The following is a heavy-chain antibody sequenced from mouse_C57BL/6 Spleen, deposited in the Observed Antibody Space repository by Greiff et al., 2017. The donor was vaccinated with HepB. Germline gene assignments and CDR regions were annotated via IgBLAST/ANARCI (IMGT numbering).Heavy chain of an antibody. CDR3: ARSHYYGSPYYFDY. J-gene: IGHJ2*01. CDR2: IYPGDGDT. D-gene: IGHD1-1*01. V-gene: IGHV1-82*01. Sequence: VKVVESGPELVKPGASVKISCKASGYAFSSSWMNWVKQRPGKGLEWIGRIYPGDGDTNYNGKFKGKATLTADKSSSTAYMQLSSLTSEDSAVYFCARSHYYGSPYYFDYWGQGTTLTVPS. CDR1: GYAFSSSW.